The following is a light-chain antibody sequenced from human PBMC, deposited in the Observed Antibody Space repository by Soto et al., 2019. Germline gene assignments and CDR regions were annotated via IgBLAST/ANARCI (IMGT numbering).Light chain of an antibody. V-gene: IGLV2-8*01. J-gene: IGLJ2*01. CDR2: EVS. Sequence: QSALTQPPSASGSPGQSVTFSCTGTSSDVGGYNYVSWYQQHPGKAPNLMIYEVSKRPSGVPDRFSGTRSGNTASLTVSGLQADDESDYYCSSYAGSNTVVFGGGTKLTVL. CDR1: SSDVGGYNY. CDR3: SSYAGSNTVV.